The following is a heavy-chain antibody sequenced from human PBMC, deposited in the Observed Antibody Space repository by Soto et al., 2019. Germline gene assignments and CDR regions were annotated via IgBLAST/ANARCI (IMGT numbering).Heavy chain of an antibody. Sequence: QVQLVQSEAEVKKPGASVKVSCKVSGDTLTDLSMHWVRQAPGKGLEWMGGFDPEDGGTVYAQKVQGRVTMTEDTSTDTAYMELISLRSGDTAVYYCATGDGVGDWGQGTLVTVSS. CDR1: GDTLTDLS. J-gene: IGHJ4*02. D-gene: IGHD3-3*01. V-gene: IGHV1-24*01. CDR2: FDPEDGGT. CDR3: ATGDGVGD.